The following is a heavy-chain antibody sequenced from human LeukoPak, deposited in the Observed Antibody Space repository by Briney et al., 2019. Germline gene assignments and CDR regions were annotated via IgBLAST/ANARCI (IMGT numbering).Heavy chain of an antibody. V-gene: IGHV4-38-2*01. D-gene: IGHD6-13*01. CDR1: GYSISSGYY. CDR3: ARKYPYTSSWLS. J-gene: IGHJ5*02. Sequence: SETLSLTCAVSGYSISSGYYWGWIRQPPGKGLEWIGSIYHSGSTYYNPSLKSRVTISVDTSKNQFSLKLSSVTAADTAVYYCARKYPYTSSWLSWGQGTLVTVSS. CDR2: IYHSGST.